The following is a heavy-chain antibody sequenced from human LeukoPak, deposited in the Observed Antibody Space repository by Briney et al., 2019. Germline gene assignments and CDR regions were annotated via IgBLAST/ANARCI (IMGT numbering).Heavy chain of an antibody. CDR1: GFTFSDYY. Sequence: GGSLRLSCAASGFTFSDYYMTWIRQTPGKGLEWVSYISISGTTTFYVDSVKGRFTISRDNTKNSLYLQMNSLRAEDTAMYYCARARSGAYYYGMDVWGQGTTVTVSS. J-gene: IGHJ6*02. D-gene: IGHD3-10*01. CDR3: ARARSGAYYYGMDV. V-gene: IGHV3-11*01. CDR2: ISISGTTT.